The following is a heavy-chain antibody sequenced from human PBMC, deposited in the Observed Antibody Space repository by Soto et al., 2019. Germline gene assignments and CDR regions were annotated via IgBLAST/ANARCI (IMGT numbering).Heavy chain of an antibody. D-gene: IGHD4-17*01. J-gene: IGHJ5*02. CDR1: GYSFSTYW. CDR2: IDPSDSYT. Sequence: GESLKISCKGSGYSFSTYWISWVRQMPGKGLEWMGRIDPSDSYTDYSPSFQGHVTTSADKSISTAYLQWSSLKASDTAMYYCARRKHDYGDYWFDPWGQGTLVTVSS. V-gene: IGHV5-10-1*01. CDR3: ARRKHDYGDYWFDP.